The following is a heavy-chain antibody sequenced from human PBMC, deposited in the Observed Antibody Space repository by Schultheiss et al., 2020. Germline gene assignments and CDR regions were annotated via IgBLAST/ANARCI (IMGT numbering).Heavy chain of an antibody. J-gene: IGHJ6*02. CDR2: IFSNDEK. CDR1: GFSLSTSGVG. Sequence: SGPTLVKPTQTLTLTCTFSGFSLSTSGVGVGWIRQPPGKALEWLAHIFSNDEKSYSTSLKSRLTISKDTSKNQVVLTMTNMDPVDTATYYCAHVETSPYYYYYGMDVWAQGTTVTVSS. CDR3: AHVETSPYYYYYGMDV. V-gene: IGHV2-5*01.